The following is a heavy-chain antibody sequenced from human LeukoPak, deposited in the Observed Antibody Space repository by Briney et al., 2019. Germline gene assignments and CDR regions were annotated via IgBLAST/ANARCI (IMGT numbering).Heavy chain of an antibody. Sequence: GASVKVSCKTSGYTFTSYYVSWVRQAPGHGLEWMGWISGYNAKTKYVQKFQGRITMTIDTSTTTAYMELRSLTSDDTAVYYCARVRDYYASSDYSDYWGQGTLVTVSS. CDR1: GYTFTSYY. V-gene: IGHV1-18*04. J-gene: IGHJ4*02. CDR2: ISGYNAKT. D-gene: IGHD3-22*01. CDR3: ARVRDYYASSDYSDY.